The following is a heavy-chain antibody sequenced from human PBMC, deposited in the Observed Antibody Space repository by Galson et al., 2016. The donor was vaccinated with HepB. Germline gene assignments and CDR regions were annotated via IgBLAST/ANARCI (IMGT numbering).Heavy chain of an antibody. D-gene: IGHD3-22*01. Sequence: SLRLSCAATGFTFSKAWMSWVRQAPGKGLEWVGRIKSKADGETIDAAAPVKGRFIFSGDDSKNTLYLQMNSLKIEDTAVYYCTTDDYYEGSTYYPGFDSWGQGTRVTVSS. CDR1: GFTFSKAW. V-gene: IGHV3-15*01. J-gene: IGHJ4*02. CDR3: TTDDYYEGSTYYPGFDS. CDR2: IKSKADGETI.